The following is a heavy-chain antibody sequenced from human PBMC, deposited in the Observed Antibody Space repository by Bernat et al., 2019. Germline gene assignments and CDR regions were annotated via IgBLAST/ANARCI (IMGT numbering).Heavy chain of an antibody. Sequence: QVQLVESVGGVVQPGRSLRLSCAASGFTFSSYAMHWVRQAPGKGLEWVAVISYDGSNKYYADSVKGRFTISRDNSKNTLYLQMNSLRAEDTAVYYCARDARYDYIWGSYRISYYFDYWGQGTLVTVSS. CDR1: GFTFSSYA. J-gene: IGHJ4*02. V-gene: IGHV3-30*01. CDR2: ISYDGSNK. CDR3: ARDARYDYIWGSYRISYYFDY. D-gene: IGHD3-16*02.